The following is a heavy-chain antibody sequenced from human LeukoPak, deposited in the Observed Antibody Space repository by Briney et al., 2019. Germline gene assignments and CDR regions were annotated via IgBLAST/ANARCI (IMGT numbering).Heavy chain of an antibody. Sequence: GGSLRLSCAASGFTVSSNYMSWVRQAPGKGLEWVSVIYSGDNTYYADSAKGRFTISRDNSKNTVYLQMNSLRAEDTAVYYCARGKWNYPFDYWGQGTLVTVSP. J-gene: IGHJ4*02. CDR3: ARGKWNYPFDY. CDR1: GFTVSSNY. V-gene: IGHV3-53*01. CDR2: IYSGDNT. D-gene: IGHD1-7*01.